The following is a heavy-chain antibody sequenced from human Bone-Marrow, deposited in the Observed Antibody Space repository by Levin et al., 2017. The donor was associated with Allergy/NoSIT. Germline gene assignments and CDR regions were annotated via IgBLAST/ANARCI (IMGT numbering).Heavy chain of an antibody. CDR3: ARVLRRDY. CDR2: IYYSGNT. V-gene: IGHV4-61*01. Sequence: SETLSLTCTVSGGSISSGSYFWSWIRQPPGKGLEWIGYIYYSGNTNYNPSFKSRVTISVDASKNQFSLKLSSVTAADTAVYYCARVLRRDYWGQGTLVTVSS. J-gene: IGHJ4*02. CDR1: GGSISSGSYF.